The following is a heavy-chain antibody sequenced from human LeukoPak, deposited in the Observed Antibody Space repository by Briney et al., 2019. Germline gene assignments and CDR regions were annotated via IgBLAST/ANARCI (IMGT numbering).Heavy chain of an antibody. D-gene: IGHD5-12*01. J-gene: IGHJ6*03. Sequence: GASVKVSCKASGYTFTSYDINWVRQATGQGLEWMGWMNPNSGNTGYAQKFQGRVTMTRNTSISTAYMELSSLRSEDTAVYDCARDGIVATISTYYYYMDVWGKGTTVTVSS. CDR1: GYTFTSYD. CDR2: MNPNSGNT. V-gene: IGHV1-8*01. CDR3: ARDGIVATISTYYYYMDV.